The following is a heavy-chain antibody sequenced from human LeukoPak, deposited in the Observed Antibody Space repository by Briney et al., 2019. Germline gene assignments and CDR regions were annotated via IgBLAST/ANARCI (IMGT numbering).Heavy chain of an antibody. V-gene: IGHV3-23*01. J-gene: IGHJ4*02. Sequence: GGSLRLSCAASGFTFSGYGMSWVRQAPGKGLKWVSAISGSGGSTYYADSVKGRITISRDNSKNTLYLQMNSLRAEDTAVYYCARELWSYYFDYWGQGTLVTVSS. D-gene: IGHD5-18*01. CDR1: GFTFSGYG. CDR3: ARELWSYYFDY. CDR2: ISGSGGST.